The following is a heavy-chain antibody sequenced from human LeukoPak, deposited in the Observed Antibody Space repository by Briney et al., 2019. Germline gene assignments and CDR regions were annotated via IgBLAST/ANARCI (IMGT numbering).Heavy chain of an antibody. CDR2: VYTAGSII. D-gene: IGHD2/OR15-2a*01. V-gene: IGHV5-51*01. CDR1: EYDFANYW. J-gene: IGHJ5*02. Sequence: HGESLKISCKGPEYDFANYWIGWVRQMPGRGLEWMGIVYTAGSIIHYSPSFQGQVTISVDRSVSTAYLQWTSLKASDSAMYFCARRRYFDTYLDPWGQGTLVTVSS. CDR3: ARRRYFDTYLDP.